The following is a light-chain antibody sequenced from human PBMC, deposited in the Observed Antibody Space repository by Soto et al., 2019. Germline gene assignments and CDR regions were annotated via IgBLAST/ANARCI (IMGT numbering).Light chain of an antibody. J-gene: IGKJ5*01. CDR3: QQYNSYPIT. Sequence: DIQMTQSPSTLSASVLDRFTITCRASQSISSWLAWYQQKPGKAPKLLIYKASSLESGVPSRFSGSGSGTEFTLTISSLQPDDFATYYCQQYNSYPITFGQGTRLEIK. V-gene: IGKV1-5*03. CDR1: QSISSW. CDR2: KAS.